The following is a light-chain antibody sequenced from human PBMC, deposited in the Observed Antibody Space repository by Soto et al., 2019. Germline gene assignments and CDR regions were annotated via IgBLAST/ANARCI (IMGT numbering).Light chain of an antibody. J-gene: IGKJ1*01. CDR3: QQYGSSPPWT. Sequence: EIVWMQSPGTLYLSPGERATLSCGASQSVSRSYLAWYQQKPGQAPGLLIYGASSRATGIPDRFSGSGSGTDFTLTISRLEPEDFAVYYCQQYGSSPPWTFGQGTKVEIK. V-gene: IGKV3-20*01. CDR1: QSVSRSY. CDR2: GAS.